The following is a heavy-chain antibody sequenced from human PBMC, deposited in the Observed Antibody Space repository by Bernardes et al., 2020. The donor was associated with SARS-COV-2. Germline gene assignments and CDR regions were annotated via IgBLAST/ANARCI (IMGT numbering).Heavy chain of an antibody. CDR1: GFTFSNAW. CDR2: IKSKTDGGTT. CDR3: TTGAEIYYDSSGFSYYFDF. V-gene: IGHV3-15*01. Sequence: GWSLRLSCAASGFTFSNAWMSWVRQAPGKGLEWVGRIKSKTDGGTTDYAAPVKGRFTISGDDSKNTMYLQMNSLKTEDTAVYYCTTGAEIYYDSSGFSYYFDFWGQGTLVTVSS. J-gene: IGHJ4*02. D-gene: IGHD3-22*01.